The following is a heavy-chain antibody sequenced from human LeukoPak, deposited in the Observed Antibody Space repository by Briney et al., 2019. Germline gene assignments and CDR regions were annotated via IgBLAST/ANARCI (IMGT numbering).Heavy chain of an antibody. J-gene: IGHJ4*02. V-gene: IGHV4-31*03. CDR3: ARYAVPAALYYIDH. Sequence: PSQTLSLTCTVSGGSISSGGYYWSWIRQHPGKGLEWIGYIYYSGSTYYNPSLKSRVTISVDTSKNQFSLKLSSVTAADTAVYYCARYAVPAALYYIDHWGRGTLVTVSS. D-gene: IGHD2-2*01. CDR1: GGSISSGGYY. CDR2: IYYSGST.